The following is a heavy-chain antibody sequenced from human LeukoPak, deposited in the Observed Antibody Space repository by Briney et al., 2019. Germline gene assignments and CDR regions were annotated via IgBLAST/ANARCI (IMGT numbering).Heavy chain of an antibody. CDR2: ISGSGDGT. V-gene: IGHV3-23*01. D-gene: IGHD3-3*01. Sequence: PGGSLRLSCTVSGFTVSSNSMSWVRQAPGKGLEWVSTISGSGDGTYYADSVKGRFTISRDNSKNTLYLQMNTLRAEDTAVYYCARHSPTTLYDSRGWFDPWGQGTLVTVSS. CDR3: ARHSPTTLYDSRGWFDP. CDR1: GFTVSSNS. J-gene: IGHJ5*02.